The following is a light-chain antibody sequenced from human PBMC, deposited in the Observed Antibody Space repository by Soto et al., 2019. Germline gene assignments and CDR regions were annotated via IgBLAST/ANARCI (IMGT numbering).Light chain of an antibody. CDR3: QQYKNWPPIT. CDR1: QSVSSN. J-gene: IGKJ5*01. Sequence: LVITQSPATLSVSPGERATLSCSSSQSVSSNLAWYQQKPGQAPRLLIYGASTRATGIPARFSGSGSGTEFTLTISSLQSEDFAVYYCQQYKNWPPITFGQGTRLAIK. CDR2: GAS. V-gene: IGKV3-15*01.